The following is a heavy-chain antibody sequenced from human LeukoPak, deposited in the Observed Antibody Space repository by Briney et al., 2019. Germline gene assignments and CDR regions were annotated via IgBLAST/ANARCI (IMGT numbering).Heavy chain of an antibody. CDR2: INPNSGGT. CDR1: GYTFTGYY. D-gene: IGHD1-7*01. J-gene: IGHJ4*02. CDR3: ARDLGNWNYANGFDY. V-gene: IGHV1-2*02. Sequence: ASVKVSCKASGYTFTGYYMYWVRQAPGQGLEWMGWINPNSGGTNYAQKFQGRVTMTRDTSISTAYMELSRLRSDDTAVYYCARDLGNWNYANGFDYWGQGTLVTVSS.